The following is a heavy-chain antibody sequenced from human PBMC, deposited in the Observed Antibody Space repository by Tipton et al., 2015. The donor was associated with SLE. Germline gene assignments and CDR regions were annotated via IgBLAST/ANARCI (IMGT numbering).Heavy chain of an antibody. CDR3: ARGWFRVPSMVRGVLWKD. CDR2: INHSGST. D-gene: IGHD3-10*01. Sequence: TLSLTCAVYGGSFSGYYWSWIRQPPGKRLEWIGEINHSGSTNYNPSLKSRVTISVDTSKNQFSLKLSSVTAADTAVYYCARGWFRVPSMVRGVLWKDWGQGTLVTVSS. CDR1: GGSFSGYY. J-gene: IGHJ4*02. V-gene: IGHV4-34*01.